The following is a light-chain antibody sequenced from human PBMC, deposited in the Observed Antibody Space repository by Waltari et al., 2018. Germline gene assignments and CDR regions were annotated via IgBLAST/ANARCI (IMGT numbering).Light chain of an antibody. J-gene: IGKJ1*01. Sequence: DIVMTQSPDSLAVSLGERATINCKSSQSVLYSSNNKNYLAWYQQKPGQPPKLLLYWASTRESGVPDRFSGSGSGTDFTLTISSLQAEDVAVYYGQQYYSTPRTFRQGTKVEIK. CDR2: WAS. CDR1: QSVLYSSNNKNY. V-gene: IGKV4-1*01. CDR3: QQYYSTPRT.